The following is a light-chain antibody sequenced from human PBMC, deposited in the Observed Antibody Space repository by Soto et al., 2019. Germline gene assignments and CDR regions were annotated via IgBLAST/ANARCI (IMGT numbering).Light chain of an antibody. V-gene: IGLV1-47*01. CDR2: RNN. CDR1: SSNIGSNY. Sequence: QLVLTQPPSASGAPGQRVTISCSGSSSNIGSNYVYWYQQLPGTAPKLLIYRNNQRRSGVPDRFSGSKSGTSVSLAISGLRSEDEADYSCQSFDTSLGRSVFGGGTKLTVL. CDR3: QSFDTSLGRSV. J-gene: IGLJ2*01.